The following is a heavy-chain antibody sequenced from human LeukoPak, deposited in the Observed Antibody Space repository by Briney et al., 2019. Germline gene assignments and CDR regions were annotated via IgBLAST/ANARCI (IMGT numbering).Heavy chain of an antibody. CDR2: INTDGSST. CDR1: GFTFSSYW. D-gene: IGHD2-15*01. CDR3: ATLYCSGDRCYEAQH. V-gene: IGHV3-74*01. J-gene: IGHJ4*02. Sequence: PGGSLRLSCTASGFTFSSYWMHWIRQAPGKGLVWVSRINTDGSSTSYADSVKGRFTISRDNAKNTLYLQMNSPRAEDTAVYYCATLYCSGDRCYEAQHWGQGTLVTVSS.